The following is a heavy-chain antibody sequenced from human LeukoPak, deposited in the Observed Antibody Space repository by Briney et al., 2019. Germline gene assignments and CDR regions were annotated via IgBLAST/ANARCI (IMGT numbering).Heavy chain of an antibody. Sequence: GGSLRLSCAASGFTFSDYYMAWIRQAPGKGLEWVSYISRSISTIYYADSVKGRFTTSRDNAKNSLYLQMNSLRAEDTAVYYCTRDRPGGTGYWGQGTLVTVSS. CDR3: TRDRPGGTGY. D-gene: IGHD1-14*01. CDR2: ISRSISTI. J-gene: IGHJ4*02. V-gene: IGHV3-11*04. CDR1: GFTFSDYY.